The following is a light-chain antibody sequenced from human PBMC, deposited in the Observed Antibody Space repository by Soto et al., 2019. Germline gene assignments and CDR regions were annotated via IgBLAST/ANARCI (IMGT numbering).Light chain of an antibody. Sequence: EIVMTQSPATLSVSPGERATLSCRASQTVRDNLAWYKQKPGQAPRLLIYGASIRATGIPATLSGSGSGTEFTLTIDTLQSEDFALYYCQQYNIWPLTFGGGTKVEIK. CDR2: GAS. CDR3: QQYNIWPLT. V-gene: IGKV3D-15*03. J-gene: IGKJ4*01. CDR1: QTVRDN.